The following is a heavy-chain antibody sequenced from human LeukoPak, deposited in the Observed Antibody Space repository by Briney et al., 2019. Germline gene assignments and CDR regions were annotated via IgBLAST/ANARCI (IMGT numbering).Heavy chain of an antibody. CDR3: ASLPYSAPFSFDY. V-gene: IGHV3-53*01. Sequence: GGSLRLSCAASGFTVSSNYMSWVGQAPGKGLEWVSVIYSGGNTYYADSVKGRFTISRDNSKNTLYLQMNSLRAEDTAVYYCASLPYSAPFSFDYWGQGTLVTVSS. J-gene: IGHJ4*02. CDR2: IYSGGNT. CDR1: GFTVSSNY. D-gene: IGHD2-15*01.